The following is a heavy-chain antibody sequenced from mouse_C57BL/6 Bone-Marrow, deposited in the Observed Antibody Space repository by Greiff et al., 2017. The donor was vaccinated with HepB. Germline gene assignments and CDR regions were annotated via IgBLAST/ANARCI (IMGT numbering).Heavy chain of an antibody. Sequence: EVKLVESGEGLVKPGGSLKLSCAASGFTFSSYAMSWVRQTPEKRLEWVAYISSGGDYIYYADTVKGRFTISRDHARNTLYLQMSSLKSEDTAMYYCTRDWFDGYYFYAMDYWGQGTSVTVSS. CDR3: TRDWFDGYYFYAMDY. V-gene: IGHV5-9-1*02. CDR1: GFTFSSYA. D-gene: IGHD2-3*01. J-gene: IGHJ4*01. CDR2: ISSGGDYI.